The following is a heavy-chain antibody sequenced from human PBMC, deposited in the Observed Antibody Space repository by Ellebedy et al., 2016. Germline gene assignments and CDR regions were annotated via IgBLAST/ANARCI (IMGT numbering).Heavy chain of an antibody. J-gene: IGHJ6*02. CDR1: GFTFSSNA. CDR3: ARDDTPMYRGVTYFYGMDV. V-gene: IGHV3-30*07. D-gene: IGHD3-10*01. CDR2: LSYDGSGE. Sequence: GGSLRLXXVASGFTFSSNAMHWVRQAPGKGLEWVSILSYDGSGEFYADSVKGRFTVSRDNSKNTLFLQLNSLRADDTAVYYCARDDTPMYRGVTYFYGMDVWGQGTTVTVSS.